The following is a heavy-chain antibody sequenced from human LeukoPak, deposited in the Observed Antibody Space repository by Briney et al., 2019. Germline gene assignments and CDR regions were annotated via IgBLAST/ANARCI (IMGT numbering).Heavy chain of an antibody. J-gene: IGHJ4*02. Sequence: ASVKVSCKASGFVFTSYGFTWVRQAPGQGLEWMGWISANDGKTHYSEKHQGRVTMSTDTVTSTAYMELRSLRSDDTAVYYCARELHVERDDYWGQGTLVTASS. D-gene: IGHD1-1*01. CDR3: ARELHVERDDY. CDR1: GFVFTSYG. V-gene: IGHV1-18*01. CDR2: ISANDGKT.